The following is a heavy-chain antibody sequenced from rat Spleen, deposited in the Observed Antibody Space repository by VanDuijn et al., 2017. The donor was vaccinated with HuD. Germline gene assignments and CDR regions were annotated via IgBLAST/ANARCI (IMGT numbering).Heavy chain of an antibody. CDR1: GFTFSNYY. V-gene: IGHV5-25*01. CDR3: ASLTAGGY. J-gene: IGHJ2*01. Sequence: EVQLVESGGGFVQPGRSMKLSCAASGFTFSNYYMAWVRQAPTKGLEWVASISTGGCNTYYRASVKGRFTISRDNAKSTLYLQMDSLRSEDTATYYCASLTAGGYWGQGVMVTVSS. D-gene: IGHD3-1*01. CDR2: ISTGGCNT.